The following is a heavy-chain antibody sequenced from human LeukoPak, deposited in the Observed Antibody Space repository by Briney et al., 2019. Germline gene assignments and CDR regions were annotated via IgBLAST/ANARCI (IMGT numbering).Heavy chain of an antibody. CDR1: GFTLSSYA. D-gene: IGHD3-22*01. V-gene: IGHV3-23*01. J-gene: IGHJ3*02. Sequence: GGSLRLSCAASGFTLSSYAMSWVRQAPGKGLEWVSAISGSGGSTYYADSVKGRFTISRDNSKNTLYLQMNSLRAEDTAVYYCAKDLNWGGYYYNDAFDIWGQGTMVTVSS. CDR3: AKDLNWGGYYYNDAFDI. CDR2: ISGSGGST.